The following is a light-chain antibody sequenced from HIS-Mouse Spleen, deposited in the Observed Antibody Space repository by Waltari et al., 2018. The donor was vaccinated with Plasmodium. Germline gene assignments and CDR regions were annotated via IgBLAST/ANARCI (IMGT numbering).Light chain of an antibody. V-gene: IGLV3-10*01. CDR2: EDS. CDR1: ALPKIY. CDR3: YSTDSSGNHRV. Sequence: SYELTQPPSVSVSPGQTARITCSGDALPKIYAYWYQQKSGQAPVLVIYEDSKRPSGIPERCSGSSSGTMATLTISGAQVEDEADYYCYSTDSSGNHRVFGGGTKLTVL. J-gene: IGLJ3*02.